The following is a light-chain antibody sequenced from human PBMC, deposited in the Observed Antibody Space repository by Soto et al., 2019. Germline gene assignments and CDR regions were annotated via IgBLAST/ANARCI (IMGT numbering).Light chain of an antibody. J-gene: IGLJ1*01. CDR1: SSNSGPAHD. CDR2: GNT. CDR3: QSYDSSLSVYV. Sequence: QPVLAQPPSVSGAPGQKVTISCTGSSSNSGPAHDLRWYQQLPGTAPKLLLYGNTNRPSGVPDRFSGSKSGTSASLAITGLQAEDEADYYCQSYDSSLSVYVFGTGTKVTVL. V-gene: IGLV1-40*01.